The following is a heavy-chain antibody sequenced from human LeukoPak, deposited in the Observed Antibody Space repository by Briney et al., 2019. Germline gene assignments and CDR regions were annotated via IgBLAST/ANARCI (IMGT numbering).Heavy chain of an antibody. CDR2: ISGRVNIS. CDR3: ARGGMVRGVLDY. D-gene: IGHD3-10*01. V-gene: IGHV3-23*01. CDR1: GFTFSSYA. Sequence: QPGGSLRLSCAASGFTFSSYAMSWVRHAPGKGLEWVSSISGRVNISYNADSVKGRFTISRDNSKNTLYLQINILRAEDTAVYYCARGGMVRGVLDYWGQGTLVTVSS. J-gene: IGHJ4*02.